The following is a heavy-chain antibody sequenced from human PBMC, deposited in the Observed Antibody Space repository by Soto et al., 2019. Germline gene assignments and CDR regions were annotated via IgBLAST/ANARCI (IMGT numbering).Heavy chain of an antibody. CDR3: ARGRYGDY. Sequence: QVHLVQSGAEVKRPGASVKVSCKGSGYTFTSYGITWVRQAPGQGLEWMGWISAHNGNTNYALKLQGRVTVTRDTSTSTAYMELRSVRSDDTAVYYCARGRYGDYWGQGAMITVTS. D-gene: IGHD1-1*01. V-gene: IGHV1-18*01. CDR1: GYTFTSYG. CDR2: ISAHNGNT. J-gene: IGHJ4*02.